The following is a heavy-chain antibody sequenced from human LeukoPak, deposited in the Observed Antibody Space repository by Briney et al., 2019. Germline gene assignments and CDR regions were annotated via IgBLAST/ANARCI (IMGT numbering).Heavy chain of an antibody. J-gene: IGHJ4*02. Sequence: QTGGSLRLSCVASGFSFSNYWMHWVRQPPGKGLMWVSRINTDGDNIQYADSVKGRFIISRDNAKNTLYLQLNSLRAEDTAVYYCARVIVGATGSDYWGQGTLVTVSS. CDR1: GFSFSNYW. CDR2: INTDGDNI. V-gene: IGHV3-74*03. CDR3: ARVIVGATGSDY. D-gene: IGHD1-26*01.